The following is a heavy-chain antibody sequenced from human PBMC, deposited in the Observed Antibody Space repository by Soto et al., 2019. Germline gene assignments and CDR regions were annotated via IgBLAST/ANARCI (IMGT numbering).Heavy chain of an antibody. D-gene: IGHD3-9*01. V-gene: IGHV3-23*01. CDR2: ISGSGGST. CDR1: GFTFSSYA. J-gene: IGHJ4*02. Sequence: GGSLRLSCAASGFTFSSYAMSWVRQAPGKGLEWVSAISGSGGSTYYADSVKGRFTISRDNSKNTLYLQMNSLRAEDTAVYYCAKSAYYDILTGYPPIGYWGQGTLVTVSS. CDR3: AKSAYYDILTGYPPIGY.